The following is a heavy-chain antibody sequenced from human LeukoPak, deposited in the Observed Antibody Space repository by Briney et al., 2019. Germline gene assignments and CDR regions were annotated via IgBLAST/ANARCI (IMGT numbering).Heavy chain of an antibody. J-gene: IGHJ4*02. CDR3: ARGHHEGIIWFGELFSSDY. CDR2: ITGSSGTI. Sequence: PGGSLRLSCAASGFTFSSYGMNWVRQAPGKGLEWVAYITGSSGTIYYTDSVKGRFTISRDNAKNSLYLQMNSLRAEDTAVYYCARGHHEGIIWFGELFSSDYWGQGTLVTVSS. D-gene: IGHD3-10*01. CDR1: GFTFSSYG. V-gene: IGHV3-48*01.